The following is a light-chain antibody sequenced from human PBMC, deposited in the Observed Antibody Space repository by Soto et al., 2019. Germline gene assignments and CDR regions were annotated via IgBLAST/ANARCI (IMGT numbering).Light chain of an antibody. CDR3: QQYNRYSKT. CDR1: QNISSW. J-gene: IGKJ1*01. CDR2: QTS. Sequence: DTQMTQSPSTLSASVGDRVTLTCRASQNISSWLAWYQQKPGKAPNLLIYQTSNLESGVPSRFSGRRSGTETNSTITSLQPDDFATYYCQQYNRYSKTFGQGNKV. V-gene: IGKV1-5*03.